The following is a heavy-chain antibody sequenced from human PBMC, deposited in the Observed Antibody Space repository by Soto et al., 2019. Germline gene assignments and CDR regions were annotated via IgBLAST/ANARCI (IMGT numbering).Heavy chain of an antibody. D-gene: IGHD6-6*01. J-gene: IGHJ4*02. CDR1: GFTFGDYA. CDR2: IRSKAYGGTT. V-gene: IGHV3-49*03. Sequence: PGGSLRLSCTASGFTFGDYAMSWFRQAPGKGLEWVGLIRSKAYGGTTEYAASVKGRFTISRDDSKSIAYLQMNSLKTEDTAVYYCTRDPIEYSSFHRGYYFDYWGQGTLVTVSS. CDR3: TRDPIEYSSFHRGYYFDY.